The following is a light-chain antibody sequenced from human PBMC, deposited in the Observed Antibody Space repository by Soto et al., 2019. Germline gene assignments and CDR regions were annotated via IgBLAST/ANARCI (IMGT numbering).Light chain of an antibody. CDR3: QQNYRATPWT. J-gene: IGKJ1*01. V-gene: IGKV1-39*01. CDR1: QSISRY. Sequence: DIQMTQSPSSLSASVGDRITITCRASQSISRYLNWYQHKPGKAPKLLINAASSLERGVPSRFSGGGSGTDFTLNISSLQPDDFATYYCQQNYRATPWTFCQGTKVEVK. CDR2: AAS.